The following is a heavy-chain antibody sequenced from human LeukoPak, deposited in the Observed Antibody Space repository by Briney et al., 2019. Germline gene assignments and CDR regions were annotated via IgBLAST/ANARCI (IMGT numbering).Heavy chain of an antibody. J-gene: IGHJ4*02. Sequence: GGSLRLSCAASGLTVSTNYMNWVRQAPGKGLEWVSYISSSSSTIYYADSVKGRFTISGDNAKNSLYLQMSSLRAEDTAVYYCARAGYSYGYGPNYFDYWGQGTLVTVSS. CDR2: ISSSSSTI. CDR3: ARAGYSYGYGPNYFDY. V-gene: IGHV3-48*01. CDR1: GLTVSTNY. D-gene: IGHD5-18*01.